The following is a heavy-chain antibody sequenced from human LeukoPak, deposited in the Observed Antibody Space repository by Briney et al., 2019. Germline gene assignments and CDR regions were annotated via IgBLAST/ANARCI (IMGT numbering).Heavy chain of an antibody. CDR2: ITASGTGT. J-gene: IGHJ5*02. V-gene: IGHV3-23*01. CDR1: GFTFSSYA. CDR3: ARGYYYGSGKFDP. D-gene: IGHD3-10*01. Sequence: PGGSLRLSCAASGFTFSSYAMSWVRQAPGKGLEWVSGITASGTGTHYADSVKGRFTISRDNAKNSLYLQMNSLRAEDTAVYYCARGYYYGSGKFDPWGQGTLVTVSS.